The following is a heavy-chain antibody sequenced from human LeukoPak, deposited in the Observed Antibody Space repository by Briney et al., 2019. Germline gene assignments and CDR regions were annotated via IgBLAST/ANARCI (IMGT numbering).Heavy chain of an antibody. CDR3: ARGPYYSDSVTYSFDY. CDR1: GGSISSSSYY. V-gene: IGHV4-39*07. D-gene: IGHD3-22*01. CDR2: IYYSGST. J-gene: IGHJ4*02. Sequence: SETLSLTCTVSGGSISSSSYYWGWIRQPPGKGLEWIGSIYYSGSTNYNPSLKSRVTISVDTSKNQFSLKLSSVTAADTAVYYCARGPYYSDSVTYSFDYWGQGALVTVSS.